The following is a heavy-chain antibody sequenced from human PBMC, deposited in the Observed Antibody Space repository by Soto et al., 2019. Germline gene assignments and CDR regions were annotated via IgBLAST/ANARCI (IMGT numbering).Heavy chain of an antibody. CDR3: ARPSDFWSGWYYYGMDV. CDR1: GYTFTGYY. J-gene: IGHJ6*02. D-gene: IGHD3-3*01. V-gene: IGHV1-2*04. CDR2: INPNSGGT. Sequence: GASVKVSCKASGYTFTGYYMHWVRQAPGQGLEWMGWINPNSGGTNYAQKFQGWVTMTRDTSISTAYLQWSSLKASDTAMYYCARPSDFWSGWYYYGMDVWGQGTTVTVSS.